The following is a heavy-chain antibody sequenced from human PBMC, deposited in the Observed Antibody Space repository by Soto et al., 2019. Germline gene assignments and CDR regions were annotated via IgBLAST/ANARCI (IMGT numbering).Heavy chain of an antibody. Sequence: ASVKVSCKASGYTFTSYGISWVRQAPGQGLEWMGWISAYNGNTNYAQKLQGRVTMTTDTSTSTAYMELRSLRSDDRAVYYCARDLYGSGSYYYYYYYGMDVWGQGTTVTVSS. CDR1: GYTFTSYG. J-gene: IGHJ6*02. D-gene: IGHD3-10*01. CDR2: ISAYNGNT. CDR3: ARDLYGSGSYYYYYYYGMDV. V-gene: IGHV1-18*01.